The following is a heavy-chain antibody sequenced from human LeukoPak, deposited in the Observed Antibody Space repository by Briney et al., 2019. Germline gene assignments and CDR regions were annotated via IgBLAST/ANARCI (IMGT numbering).Heavy chain of an antibody. CDR1: GFTFSSYG. V-gene: IGHV3-30*02. Sequence: TGGSLRLSCAASGFTFSSYGMHWVRQAPGEGLEWVAFIRYDGSNKYYADSVKGRFTISRDNSKNTLYLQMNSLRAEDTAVYYCAKDLSIAHYYGSSFDYWGQGTLVTVSS. CDR2: IRYDGSNK. J-gene: IGHJ4*02. CDR3: AKDLSIAHYYGSSFDY. D-gene: IGHD3-10*01.